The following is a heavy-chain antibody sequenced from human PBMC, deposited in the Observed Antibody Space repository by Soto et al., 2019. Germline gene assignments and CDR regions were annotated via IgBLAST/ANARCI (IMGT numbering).Heavy chain of an antibody. D-gene: IGHD2-2*01. CDR1: GFTFSSYA. Sequence: EVQLLESGGGLVQPGGSLRLSCAASGFTFSSYAMSWVRQAPGKGLEWVSAISGSGGSTYYADSVKGRFTISRDNSKNTLYLQMNSLRAEDTAVYYCAKDRPTIVVVPAAMFRIDPWGQGTLVTVSS. CDR2: ISGSGGST. V-gene: IGHV3-23*01. CDR3: AKDRPTIVVVPAAMFRIDP. J-gene: IGHJ5*02.